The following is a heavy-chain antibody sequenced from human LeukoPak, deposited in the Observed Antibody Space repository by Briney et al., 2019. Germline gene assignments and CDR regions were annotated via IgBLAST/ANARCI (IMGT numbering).Heavy chain of an antibody. D-gene: IGHD1-26*01. J-gene: IGHJ5*02. V-gene: IGHV3-74*01. CDR2: IHGDGDNI. CDR1: GFPFSSYA. Sequence: PGGSLRLSCAASGFPFSSYAMYWVRQAPGKGLVWVARIHGDGDNISYADSVRGRFTISRDNAKDTLYLHMNSLRPEDTAVYYCARAQVGAPTDLWGRGTLVTVSS. CDR3: ARAQVGAPTDL.